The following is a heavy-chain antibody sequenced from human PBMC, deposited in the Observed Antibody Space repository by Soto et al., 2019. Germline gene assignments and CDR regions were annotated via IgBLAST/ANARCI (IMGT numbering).Heavy chain of an antibody. D-gene: IGHD3-10*01. CDR3: ATYYYGSGSNYYYGMDV. Sequence: GGSLRLSCAASGFTFSSYSMNWVRQAPGKGLEWVSYISSSSTIYYADSVKGRFTISRDNAKNSLYLQMNSLRAEDTAVYYCATYYYGSGSNYYYGMDVWGQGTTVTVS. CDR2: ISSSSTI. V-gene: IGHV3-48*01. J-gene: IGHJ6*02. CDR1: GFTFSSYS.